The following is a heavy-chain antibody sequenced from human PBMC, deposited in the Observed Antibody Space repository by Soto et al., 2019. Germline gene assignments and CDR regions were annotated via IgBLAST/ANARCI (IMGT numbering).Heavy chain of an antibody. V-gene: IGHV3-21*01. CDR2: ISTSGSQI. D-gene: IGHD6-13*01. Sequence: GGSLRLSCAASQFTFSVYTMHWVRQAPGKGLEWISSISTSGSQIFYADSVKGRFTISRDNAKNSLILQMTGLKGEDTAVYYCASAAAAGALEQCYYGLDVWGQGSTFSVSS. CDR3: ASAAAAGALEQCYYGLDV. J-gene: IGHJ6*02. CDR1: QFTFSVYT.